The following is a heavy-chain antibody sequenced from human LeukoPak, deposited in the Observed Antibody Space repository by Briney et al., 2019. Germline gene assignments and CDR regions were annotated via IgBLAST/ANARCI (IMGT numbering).Heavy chain of an antibody. CDR1: GFTFSSYS. J-gene: IGHJ4*02. D-gene: IGHD2-2*01. CDR2: ISTSSSTI. Sequence: PGGSLRLSCAASGFTFSSYSMNWVRQAPGKGLEWVSYISTSSSTIYYADSVKGRFTISRDNAKNSLYLQMNSLRAEDTAVYYCAKGSIKYQLLRSSYFDYWGQGTLVTVSS. CDR3: AKGSIKYQLLRSSYFDY. V-gene: IGHV3-48*01.